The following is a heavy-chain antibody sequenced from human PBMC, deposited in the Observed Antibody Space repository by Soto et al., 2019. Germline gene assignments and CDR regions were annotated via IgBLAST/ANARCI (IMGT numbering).Heavy chain of an antibody. D-gene: IGHD3-16*01. CDR3: ATPYYFNQ. CDR1: GFRVSAYT. Sequence: XVFLRLSCAAWGFRVSAYTVNWVRQAPGKGLEWLSSISDDSSYIDYADSLRGRFTVSRDNARNSLYLQIDSLGVEDTDVYYCATPYYFNQWAPGTLVTVSS. V-gene: IGHV3-21*06. CDR2: ISDDSSYI. J-gene: IGHJ1*01.